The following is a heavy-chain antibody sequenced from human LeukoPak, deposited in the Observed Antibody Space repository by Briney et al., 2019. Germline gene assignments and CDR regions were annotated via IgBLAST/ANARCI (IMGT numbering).Heavy chain of an antibody. Sequence: GGSLRLSCAASGFTFINAWMNWVRQAPGKGLEWVSAISGSGGSTYYADSVKGRFTISRDNSKNTLYLQMNSLRAEDTAVYYCAKGQLWLPGDYWGQGTLVTVSS. J-gene: IGHJ4*02. D-gene: IGHD5-18*01. CDR1: GFTFINAW. CDR2: ISGSGGST. CDR3: AKGQLWLPGDY. V-gene: IGHV3-23*01.